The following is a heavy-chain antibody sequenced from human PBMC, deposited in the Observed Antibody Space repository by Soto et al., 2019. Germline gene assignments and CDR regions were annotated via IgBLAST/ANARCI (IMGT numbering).Heavy chain of an antibody. CDR2: IIPIFGTA. D-gene: IGHD2-8*01. CDR1: GGTFSSYA. V-gene: IGHV1-69*01. Sequence: QVQLVQSGAEVKKPGSSVKVSCKASGGTFSSYAISWVRQAPGQGLEWMGGIIPIFGTANYAQKFQGRVTITADESTSTAYMELSSLRSEDTAVYYCARAVRMVYPMMGYNWLDPWGQGTLVTVSS. CDR3: ARAVRMVYPMMGYNWLDP. J-gene: IGHJ5*02.